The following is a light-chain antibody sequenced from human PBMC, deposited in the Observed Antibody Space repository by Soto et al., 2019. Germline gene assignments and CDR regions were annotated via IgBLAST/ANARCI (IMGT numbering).Light chain of an antibody. V-gene: IGKV3-15*01. CDR2: GAS. J-gene: IGKJ1*01. CDR3: QQYNNWPPQRT. Sequence: EIVMTQSPATLSVSPGERATLSCRASQSVSSNLAWYQQKPGQAPRLLIYGASTRATGIPARFSGSGSGTEFTLTISSLQSEDFAVYYCQQYNNWPPQRTFGQGTGVDIK. CDR1: QSVSSN.